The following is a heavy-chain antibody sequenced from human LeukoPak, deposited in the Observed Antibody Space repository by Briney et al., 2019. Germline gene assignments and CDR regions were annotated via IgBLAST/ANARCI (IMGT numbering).Heavy chain of an antibody. D-gene: IGHD5-18*01. Sequence: GGSLRLSCAASGFTFSSYSMSWVRQAPGKGLEWVSYISGSSNTIYHADSVKGRFTISRDNAKNSLYLQMNNLRDEDTAVYYCAKYSYGYGYYFDYWGQGTLVTVSS. CDR1: GFTFSSYS. J-gene: IGHJ4*02. V-gene: IGHV3-48*02. CDR3: AKYSYGYGYYFDY. CDR2: ISGSSNTI.